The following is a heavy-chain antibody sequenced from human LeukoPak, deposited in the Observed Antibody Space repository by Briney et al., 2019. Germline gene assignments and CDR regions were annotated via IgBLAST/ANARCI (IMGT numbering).Heavy chain of an antibody. CDR1: GFTFSDCA. J-gene: IGHJ4*02. CDR3: ARGYGYYYFDY. Sequence: PGGSLRLSCAASGFTFSDCAMHWVRQAPGKGLEWVAVISYDGNNKYYANSVKGRLTISRDNSKNSLYLQLNSLRPEDTAVYYCARGYGYYYFDYCGQGTLVTVSS. CDR2: ISYDGNNK. D-gene: IGHD5-24*01. V-gene: IGHV3-30-3*01.